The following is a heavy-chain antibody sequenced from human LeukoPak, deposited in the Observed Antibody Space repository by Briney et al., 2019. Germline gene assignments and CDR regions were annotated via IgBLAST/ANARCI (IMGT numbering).Heavy chain of an antibody. D-gene: IGHD1-26*01. CDR1: GGSISSGGYY. V-gene: IGHV4-31*03. Sequence: PSETLSLTCTVSGGSISSGGYYWSWIRQHPGKGLVWIGYIYYSGSTYYNPSLKSRVTISVDTSKNQFSLKLSSVTAADTAVYYCARDGVVGAADAFDIWGQGTMVTVSS. CDR3: ARDGVVGAADAFDI. J-gene: IGHJ3*02. CDR2: IYYSGST.